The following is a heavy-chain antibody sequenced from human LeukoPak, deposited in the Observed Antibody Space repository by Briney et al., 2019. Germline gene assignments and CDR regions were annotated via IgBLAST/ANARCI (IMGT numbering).Heavy chain of an antibody. Sequence: ASVKVSCKASGYTFTGYYMHWVRQAPGQGREWMGWINPNSGGTNYAQKFQGRVTMTRDTSISTAYMELSRLRSDDTAVYYCARVVSSSSPYFDYWGQGTLVTVSS. V-gene: IGHV1-2*02. CDR1: GYTFTGYY. J-gene: IGHJ4*02. CDR3: ARVVSSSSPYFDY. D-gene: IGHD6-6*01. CDR2: INPNSGGT.